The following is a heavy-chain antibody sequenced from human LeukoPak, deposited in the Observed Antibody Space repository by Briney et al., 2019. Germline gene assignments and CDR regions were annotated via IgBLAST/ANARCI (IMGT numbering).Heavy chain of an antibody. D-gene: IGHD6-19*01. CDR2: ISYDGSNK. CDR3: ARDLYSSGWLDY. V-gene: IGHV3-30*19. Sequence: QPGGSLRLSCAASGFTFSSYGMHWVRQAPGKGLEWVTVISYDGSNKYYADSVKGRFTISRDNSKNTLYLQMNSLRAEDTAVYYCARDLYSSGWLDYWGQGTLVTVSS. CDR1: GFTFSSYG. J-gene: IGHJ4*02.